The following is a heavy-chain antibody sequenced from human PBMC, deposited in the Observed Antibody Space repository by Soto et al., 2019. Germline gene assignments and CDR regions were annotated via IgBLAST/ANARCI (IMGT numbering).Heavy chain of an antibody. CDR3: ARGKKSIAAAGPYYYYGMDV. CDR2: IIPIFGTA. CDR1: GGTFGSYA. V-gene: IGHV1-69*06. D-gene: IGHD6-13*01. J-gene: IGHJ6*02. Sequence: ASVKVSCKASGGTFGSYAISWVRQAPGQGLEWMGGIIPIFGTANYAQKFQGRVTITADKSTSTAYMELSSLRSEDTAVYYCARGKKSIAAAGPYYYYGMDVWGQGTTVTVSS.